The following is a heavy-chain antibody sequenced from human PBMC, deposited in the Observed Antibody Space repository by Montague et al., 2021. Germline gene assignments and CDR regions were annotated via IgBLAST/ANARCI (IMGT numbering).Heavy chain of an antibody. J-gene: IGHJ4*02. CDR2: SACKKSKI. Sequence: SACKKSKIIYAQKFKGRFTMTEDTSTDTAYMQMSSLRSEDAAVYYCVMNIMGAGGTESIDYWGQGTLVTVSS. CDR3: VMNIMGAGGTESIDY. D-gene: IGHD1-1*01. V-gene: IGHV1-24*01.